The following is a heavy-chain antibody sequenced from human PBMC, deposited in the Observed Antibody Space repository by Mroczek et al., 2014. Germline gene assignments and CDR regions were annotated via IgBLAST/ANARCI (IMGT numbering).Heavy chain of an antibody. J-gene: IGHJ4*02. CDR2: IYTSGST. Sequence: QVQLVQSGPGLVKPSQTLSLTCTVSGGSISSGSYYWSWIRQPAGKGLEWIGRIYTSGSTNYNPSLKSRVTISVDTSKNQFSLKLSSVTAADTAVYYCARGELLWFGELSTNFDYWGQGTLVTVSS. CDR1: GGSISSGSYY. CDR3: ARGELLWFGELSTNFDY. V-gene: IGHV4-61*02. D-gene: IGHD3-10*01.